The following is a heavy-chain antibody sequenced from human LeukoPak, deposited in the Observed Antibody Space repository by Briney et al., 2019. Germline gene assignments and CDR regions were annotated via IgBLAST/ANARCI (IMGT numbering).Heavy chain of an antibody. CDR3: ARGIGFYDYDY. CDR2: IYYSGST. J-gene: IGHJ4*02. V-gene: IGHV4-39*07. Sequence: PSETLSLTCTVSGGSISSSSYYWGWIRQPPGKGLEWIGSIYYSGSTYYNPSLKSRVTISVDTSKNQFSLRLSSVTAADTAIYYCARGIGFYDYDYWGQGSLVTVSS. CDR1: GGSISSSSYY. D-gene: IGHD5/OR15-5a*01.